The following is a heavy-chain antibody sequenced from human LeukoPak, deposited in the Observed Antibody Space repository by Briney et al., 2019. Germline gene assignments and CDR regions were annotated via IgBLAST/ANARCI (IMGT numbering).Heavy chain of an antibody. D-gene: IGHD1-1*01. V-gene: IGHV3-23*01. CDR3: AKAPGRGTFHFDY. Sequence: PGGSLRLSCAASGFTFSNYAMSWVRQAPGKGLEWVSAISGSGGSTYYADSVKGRFTISRDNSKNTLYLQMNSLRAEDTAVYYCAKAPGRGTFHFDYWGQGTLVTVSS. J-gene: IGHJ4*02. CDR2: ISGSGGST. CDR1: GFTFSNYA.